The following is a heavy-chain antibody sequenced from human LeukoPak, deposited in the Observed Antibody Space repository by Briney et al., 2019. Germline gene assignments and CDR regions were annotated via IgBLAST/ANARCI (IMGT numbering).Heavy chain of an antibody. CDR2: IYYSGST. CDR1: CGSISSSSYY. J-gene: IGHJ3*02. D-gene: IGHD2-15*01. CDR3: ARRELVGGASDAFDI. V-gene: IGHV4-39*01. Sequence: SETLSLTCTVCCGSISSSSYYCRGIPQPRGEVLGWIGSIYYSGSTYYNPSLKSRVTIYVDTSKNQFSLKLSSVTAEDTAVYFCARRELVGGASDAFDIWGQGTMVTVSS.